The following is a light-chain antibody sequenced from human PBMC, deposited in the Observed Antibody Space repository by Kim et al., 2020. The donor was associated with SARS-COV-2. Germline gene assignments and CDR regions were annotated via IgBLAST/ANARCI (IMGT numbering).Light chain of an antibody. CDR1: KSNVGAGSD. Sequence: QSVLTQPPSVSGAPGQRVTIPCTGSKSNVGAGSDVHWYQQCPGTAPKLLIFGDNNRPSGVPGRFSASKSGTSASLAVTGLQAEDEADYYCQSYDKNLSVYVFGTGTKVTVL. CDR3: QSYDKNLSVYV. CDR2: GDN. V-gene: IGLV1-40*01. J-gene: IGLJ1*01.